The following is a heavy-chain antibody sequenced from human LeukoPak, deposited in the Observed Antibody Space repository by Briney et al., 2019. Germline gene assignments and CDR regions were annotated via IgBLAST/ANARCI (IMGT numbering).Heavy chain of an antibody. J-gene: IGHJ4*02. V-gene: IGHV3-48*03. D-gene: IGHD2-8*01. CDR3: AGPLYCTNGVCTDY. CDR2: ISSSGSTI. Sequence: PGGSLRLSCAASGFTFSSYAMNWVRQAPGKGLEWVSYISSSGSTIYYADSVKGRFTISRDNAKNSLYLQMNSLRAEDTAVYYCAGPLYCTNGVCTDYWGQGTLVTVSS. CDR1: GFTFSSYA.